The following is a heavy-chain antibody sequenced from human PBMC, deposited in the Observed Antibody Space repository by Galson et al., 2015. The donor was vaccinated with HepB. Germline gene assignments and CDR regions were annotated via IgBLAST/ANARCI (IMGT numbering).Heavy chain of an antibody. Sequence: ETLSLTCTVSGGSISSSSYYWGWIRQPPGKGLEWIGSIYYSGSTYYNPSLKSRVTISIDTSKNQFSLKLSSVTAADTAVYYCARDPPTKRWLRVLGFDYWGQGTLVTVSS. J-gene: IGHJ4*02. D-gene: IGHD5-24*01. CDR1: GGSISSSSYY. V-gene: IGHV4-39*07. CDR3: ARDPPTKRWLRVLGFDY. CDR2: IYYSGST.